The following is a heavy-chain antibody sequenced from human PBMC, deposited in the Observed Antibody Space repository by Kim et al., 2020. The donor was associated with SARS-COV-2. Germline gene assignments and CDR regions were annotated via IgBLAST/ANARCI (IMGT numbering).Heavy chain of an antibody. CDR1: GYIFTNYW. CDR2: INPRDTYT. V-gene: IGHV5-10-1*01. J-gene: IGHJ3*02. Sequence: GESLKISCKGSGYIFTNYWMSWVRQLPGKGLEWVGRINPRDTYTDYSPSLRGHVSISADKPLSTAYLQWSGLKASDTAMYFCARSYGTNSVESFDIWGQGTMVTVSS. D-gene: IGHD2-8*01. CDR3: ARSYGTNSVESFDI.